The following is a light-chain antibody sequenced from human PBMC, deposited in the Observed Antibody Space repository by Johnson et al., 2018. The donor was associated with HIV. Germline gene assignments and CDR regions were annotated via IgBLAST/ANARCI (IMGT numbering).Light chain of an antibody. CDR2: ENN. Sequence: QSVLTQPPSVSAAPGQKVTISCSGSSSNIGNNYVSWYQQLPETAPKLLIYENNKRPSGIPDRFSGSKSGTSATLGITGLQTGDEADYYCGTWNGSLSANYVFGSGTKVTVL. CDR1: SSNIGNNY. J-gene: IGLJ1*01. CDR3: GTWNGSLSANYV. V-gene: IGLV1-51*02.